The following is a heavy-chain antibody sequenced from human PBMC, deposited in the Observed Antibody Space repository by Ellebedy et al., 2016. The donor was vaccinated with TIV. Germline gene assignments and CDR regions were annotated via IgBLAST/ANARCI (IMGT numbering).Heavy chain of an antibody. D-gene: IGHD2-2*01. CDR1: GFTFSSYS. CDR3: ARDAMMWIFDS. J-gene: IGHJ4*02. V-gene: IGHV3-48*01. Sequence: GESLKISCAASGFTFSSYSMNWVRQAPGRGLEWISYISNSETIYYADSVRGRFTISRDKAKKSVYLQMNSLRVEDTAVYYCARDAMMWIFDSWGQGTLVTVSS. CDR2: ISNSETI.